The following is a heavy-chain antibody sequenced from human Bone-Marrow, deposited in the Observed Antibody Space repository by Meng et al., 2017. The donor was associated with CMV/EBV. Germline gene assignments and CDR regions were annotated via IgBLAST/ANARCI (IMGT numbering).Heavy chain of an antibody. V-gene: IGHV3-30*02. CDR2: IRYDGSNK. CDR1: GFTFSSYG. CDR3: AKDASSSLDY. D-gene: IGHD6-6*01. J-gene: IGHJ4*02. Sequence: GESLKISCAASGFTFSSYGMHWVRQAPGKGLEWVAFIRYDGSNKYYADSVKGRFTISRDNSKNTLYLQMNSLRAEDTAVYYCAKDASSSLDYWGQGTLVTVSS.